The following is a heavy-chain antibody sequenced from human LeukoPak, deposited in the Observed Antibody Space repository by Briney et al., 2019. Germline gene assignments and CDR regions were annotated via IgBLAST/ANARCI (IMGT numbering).Heavy chain of an antibody. V-gene: IGHV3-53*01. CDR3: TRDSDGDYSPFDY. Sequence: PGGSLRLSCAASGFIVSNIYMSWVRQAPGKGLEWVSVIYSGGSTYYAESVKGRFTISRDNSKHTFYLQMNSLTVEDTAVYYCTRDSDGDYSPFDYWGQGTLVTVSS. CDR2: IYSGGST. D-gene: IGHD4-17*01. CDR1: GFIVSNIY. J-gene: IGHJ4*02.